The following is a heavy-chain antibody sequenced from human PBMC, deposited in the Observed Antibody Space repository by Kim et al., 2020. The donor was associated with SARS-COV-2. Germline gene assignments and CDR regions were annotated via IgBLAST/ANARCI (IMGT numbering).Heavy chain of an antibody. V-gene: IGHV1-3*01. D-gene: IGHD1-26*01. CDR3: ARDAVHRGSYVPDL. CDR1: GYTFNIYA. J-gene: IGHJ2*01. CDR2: INAGNGKT. Sequence: ASVKVSCKASGYTFNIYAIHWVRQAPGQRLEWMGWINAGNGKTRYSEKFEDRVTFTRDTSANTAYMELSSLRSEDTAVYFCARDAVHRGSYVPDLCGRGTLVTVSS.